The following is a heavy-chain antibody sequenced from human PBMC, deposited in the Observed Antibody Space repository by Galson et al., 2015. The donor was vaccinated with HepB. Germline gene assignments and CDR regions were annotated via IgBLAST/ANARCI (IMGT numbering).Heavy chain of an antibody. D-gene: IGHD2-15*01. CDR2: IYHSATT. CDR1: GGSISSGGYS. J-gene: IGHJ6*02. Sequence: TLSLTCAVSGGSISSGGYSWSWIRQPPGKGLEWIGYIYHSATTYYNPSLKSRVTISVDRSKNQFSLKLTSVTVADTAMYYCAREGGVWGQGTTVTVSS. CDR3: AREGGV. V-gene: IGHV4-30-2*01.